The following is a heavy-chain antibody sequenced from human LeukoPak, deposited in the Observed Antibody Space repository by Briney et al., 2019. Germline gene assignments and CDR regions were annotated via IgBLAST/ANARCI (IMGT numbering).Heavy chain of an antibody. J-gene: IGHJ5*02. CDR1: GGTFSSYA. CDR3: ARSRHSSSSIQHPFNWFDP. CDR2: IIPIFGTA. D-gene: IGHD6-13*01. Sequence: ASVKVSCKASGGTFSSYAISWVRQAPGQGLEWMGGIIPIFGTANYAQKFQGRVTITTDESTSTAYMELSSLRSEDTAVYYCARSRHSSSSIQHPFNWFDPWGQGTLVTVSS. V-gene: IGHV1-69*05.